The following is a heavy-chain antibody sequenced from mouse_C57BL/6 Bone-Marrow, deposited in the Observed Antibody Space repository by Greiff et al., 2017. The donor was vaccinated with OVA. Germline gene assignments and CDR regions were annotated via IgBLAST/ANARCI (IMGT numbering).Heavy chain of an antibody. CDR1: GYSFTGYF. V-gene: IGHV1-20*01. CDR2: LNPYNGDT. CDR3: ARSQDYGMAMDY. J-gene: IGHJ4*01. Sequence: EVQLVESGPELVKPGASVKISCKASGYSFTGYFMNWVMQSHGKSLEWIGRLNPYNGDTFYNQKFKGKATLTVDKSSSTAHMELRSLTSEDSAVDYCARSQDYGMAMDYWGQGTSGTVSS. D-gene: IGHD1-1*01.